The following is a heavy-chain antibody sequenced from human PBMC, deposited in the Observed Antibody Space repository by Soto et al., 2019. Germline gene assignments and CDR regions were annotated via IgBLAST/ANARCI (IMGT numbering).Heavy chain of an antibody. J-gene: IGHJ6*03. CDR2: ISGSGGST. D-gene: IGHD2-15*01. CDR1: GFTFSSYA. Sequence: GGSLRLSCAASGFTFSSYAMSWVRQAPGKGLEWVSAISGSGGSTYYADSVKGRFTISRDNSKNTLYLQMNSLRAEDTAVYYCAKEFACSGGSCYSRLFYYYYYMDVWGKGTTVTVSS. V-gene: IGHV3-23*01. CDR3: AKEFACSGGSCYSRLFYYYYYMDV.